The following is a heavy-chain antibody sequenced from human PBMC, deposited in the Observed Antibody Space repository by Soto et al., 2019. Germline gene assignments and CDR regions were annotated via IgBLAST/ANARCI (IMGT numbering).Heavy chain of an antibody. Sequence: GGSLRLSCAASGFTFSSYAMNWVRQAPGKGLEWVSAISGSGGSTYYADSVKGRFTISRDNSKNTLFLQMNSLRAEDTAVYYCAKAHNTYYDILTETKADYWGQGTLVTVSS. D-gene: IGHD3-9*01. V-gene: IGHV3-23*01. CDR2: ISGSGGST. CDR1: GFTFSSYA. CDR3: AKAHNTYYDILTETKADY. J-gene: IGHJ4*02.